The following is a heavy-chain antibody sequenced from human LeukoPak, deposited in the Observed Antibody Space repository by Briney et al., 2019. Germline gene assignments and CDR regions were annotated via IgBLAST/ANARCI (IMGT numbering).Heavy chain of an antibody. CDR3: ARGRSIAARRFDY. D-gene: IGHD6-6*01. J-gene: IGHJ4*02. Sequence: SETLSLTCAVYGGSFSGYYWSWIRQPPGKGLEWIGEINHSGSTNYNPSLKSRVTISVDTSKNQFSLKLSSVTAADTAVYYCARGRSIAARRFDYWGQGTLVTVS. CDR2: INHSGST. CDR1: GGSFSGYY. V-gene: IGHV4-34*01.